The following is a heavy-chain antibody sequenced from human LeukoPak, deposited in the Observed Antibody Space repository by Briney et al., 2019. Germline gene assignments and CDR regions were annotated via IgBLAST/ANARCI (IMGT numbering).Heavy chain of an antibody. Sequence: SETLSLTCTVSGGSISSSSYYWGWIRQPPGKGLEWIGYIYYSGSTNYNPSLKSRVTISVDTSKNQFSLKLSSVTAADTAVYYRARVSTSRDYYYYGMDVWGQGTTVTVSS. J-gene: IGHJ6*02. V-gene: IGHV4-61*05. CDR1: GGSISSSSYY. D-gene: IGHD3-10*01. CDR2: IYYSGST. CDR3: ARVSTSRDYYYYGMDV.